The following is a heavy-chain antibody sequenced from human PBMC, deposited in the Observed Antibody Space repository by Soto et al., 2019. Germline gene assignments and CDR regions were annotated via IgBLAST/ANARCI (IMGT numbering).Heavy chain of an antibody. CDR2: ISGSGGST. D-gene: IGHD3-16*02. J-gene: IGHJ4*02. CDR3: AKRGQDYDYVWGSYRYYFDY. CDR1: GFTFSSYA. Sequence: GGSLRLSCAASGFTFSSYAMSWVRQAPGKGLEWVSTISGSGGSTYYADSVKGRFTISRDNSKNTLYLQMNSLRAEDTAVYYCAKRGQDYDYVWGSYRYYFDYWGQGTLVTVSS. V-gene: IGHV3-23*01.